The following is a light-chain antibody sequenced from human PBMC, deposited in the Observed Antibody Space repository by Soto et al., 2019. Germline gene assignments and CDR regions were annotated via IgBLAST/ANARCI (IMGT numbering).Light chain of an antibody. CDR3: SSDTRGSALLYV. J-gene: IGLJ1*01. Sequence: QSALTQPDSVSGSPGQSITISCTGTSSEVGGYNYVSWYQHHPGKATKLKIYDVSNRPSGVSNRFSGSKSGNTASLTISGLQAEDEADYYCSSDTRGSALLYVVGTGTKLTVL. CDR2: DVS. V-gene: IGLV2-14*03. CDR1: SSEVGGYNY.